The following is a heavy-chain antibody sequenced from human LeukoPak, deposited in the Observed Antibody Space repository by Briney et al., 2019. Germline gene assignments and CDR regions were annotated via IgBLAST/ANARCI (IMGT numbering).Heavy chain of an antibody. Sequence: GESLKISCKGSRYSFTNYWLGWVRQMPGKGPEWMGIIYPGDSDTRNSPSFQGQVTISADKSISTAYLQWSSLKASDTAMYYCARTYSYGSSAFDYWGQGTLVTVSS. J-gene: IGHJ4*02. CDR2: IYPGDSDT. CDR1: RYSFTNYW. D-gene: IGHD5-18*01. CDR3: ARTYSYGSSAFDY. V-gene: IGHV5-51*01.